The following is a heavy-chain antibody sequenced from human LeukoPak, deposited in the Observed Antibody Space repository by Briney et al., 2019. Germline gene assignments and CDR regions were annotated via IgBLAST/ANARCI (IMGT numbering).Heavy chain of an antibody. Sequence: SETLSLTCTVSGAFISGHYLTWIRQPPGKGLEWIGYISHIGSTNYNPSLKSRVTISADTSKNQFSLKLTSVTAADTAVYYCARDRISINALDMWGQGTMVTVSS. J-gene: IGHJ3*02. V-gene: IGHV4-59*11. CDR1: GAFISGHY. CDR3: ARDRISINALDM. D-gene: IGHD1-14*01. CDR2: ISHIGST.